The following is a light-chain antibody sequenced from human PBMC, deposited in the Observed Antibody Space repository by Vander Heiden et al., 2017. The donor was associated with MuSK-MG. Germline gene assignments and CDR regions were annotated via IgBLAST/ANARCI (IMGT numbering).Light chain of an antibody. CDR2: DAS. Sequence: EIVLTQSPATLSLSPGGRATLSCRASQSVSSYLAWYQQKPGQAPRLLIYDASNRATGIPARFSGSGSGTDFTLTISSLEPEDFAVYYCQQRSNWPPRFGPGTKVDIK. CDR3: QQRSNWPPR. J-gene: IGKJ3*01. CDR1: QSVSSY. V-gene: IGKV3-11*01.